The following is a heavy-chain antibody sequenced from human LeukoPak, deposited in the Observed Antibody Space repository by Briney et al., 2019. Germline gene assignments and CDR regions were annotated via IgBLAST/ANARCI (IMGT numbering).Heavy chain of an antibody. CDR2: ISGSGGST. CDR1: GFTFSSYA. V-gene: IGHV3-23*01. D-gene: IGHD6-6*01. Sequence: GGSLRLSCAASGFTFSSYAMSWVRQAPGKGLEWVSAISGSGGSTYYADSVKGRFTISRDNSKNTLYLQMNSLRAEDTAVYYRAKIASAPSNSGMDVWGQGTTVTVSS. J-gene: IGHJ6*02. CDR3: AKIASAPSNSGMDV.